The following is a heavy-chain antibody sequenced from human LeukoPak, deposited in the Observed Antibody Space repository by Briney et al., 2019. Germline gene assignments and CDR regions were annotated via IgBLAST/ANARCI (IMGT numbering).Heavy chain of an antibody. D-gene: IGHD3-10*01. CDR3: ARDRGYSTFDY. CDR1: AFTFSNYW. Sequence: GGSLRLSCAASAFTFSNYWMSWVRQAPGKGLEWVANIKEDGGEINYVDSVKGRFTISRDNAKNSLYLQMNSLRVDDTAVYYCARDRGYSTFDYWGQGTLATVSS. V-gene: IGHV3-7*01. J-gene: IGHJ4*02. CDR2: IKEDGGEI.